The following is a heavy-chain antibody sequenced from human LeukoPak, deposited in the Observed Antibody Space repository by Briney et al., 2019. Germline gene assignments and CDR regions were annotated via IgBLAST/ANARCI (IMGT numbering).Heavy chain of an antibody. CDR1: GFTFSSYW. CDR2: IKQDGSEK. V-gene: IGHV3-7*01. CDR3: ARDFSPITGTYTFDY. D-gene: IGHD1-20*01. Sequence: GGSLRLSCLASGFTFSSYWMSWVRQAPGKGLEWVANIKQDGSEKYYVDSVKGRFTISRDNAKNSLYLQMNSLRAEDTAVYYCARDFSPITGTYTFDYWGQGTLVTVSS. J-gene: IGHJ4*02.